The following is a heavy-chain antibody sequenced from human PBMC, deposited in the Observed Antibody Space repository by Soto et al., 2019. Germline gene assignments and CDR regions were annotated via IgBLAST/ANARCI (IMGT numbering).Heavy chain of an antibody. CDR3: ARAPMVLTRSYFDS. CDR2: ISSSGNT. J-gene: IGHJ4*02. CDR1: DGSISNFY. D-gene: IGHD3-22*01. Sequence: SETLSLTCTVSDGSISNFYWSWIRQPPGKGLEWIGYISSSGNTNYNPSLKSRVSISVDTSKNQFSLNLASVTAADTGVYYCARAPMVLTRSYFDSWGQGTPVTVSS. V-gene: IGHV4-59*01.